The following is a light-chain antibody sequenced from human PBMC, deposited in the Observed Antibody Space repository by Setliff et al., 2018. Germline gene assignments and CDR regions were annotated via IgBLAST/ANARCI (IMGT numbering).Light chain of an antibody. J-gene: IGLJ1*01. CDR1: SSDVGGYNF. CDR2: DVS. CDR3: CSFAGTYSFV. Sequence: QSVLTQPRSVSGSPGQSVTISCTGTSSDVGGYNFVSWYQVYPGKAPKVMIYDVSKRPSGVPDRFSGSKSGTTASLTISGLQPEDEADYYCCSFAGTYSFVVGTGTKVTVL. V-gene: IGLV2-11*01.